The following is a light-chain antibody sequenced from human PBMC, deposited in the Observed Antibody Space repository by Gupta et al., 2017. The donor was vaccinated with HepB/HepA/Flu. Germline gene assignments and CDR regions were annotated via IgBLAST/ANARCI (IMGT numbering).Light chain of an antibody. CDR1: SGHSSYI. CDR2: LEGSGNY. J-gene: IGLJ2*01. V-gene: IGLV4-60*03. CDR3: ETWDSSTQV. Sequence: QPVLTQSSSASASLGSSVKLTCPSSSGHSSYIIAWHQEQPGKAPRYLMKLEGSGNYNKGSGVPDRFSGSSSGADRYLTISNLQSEDEADYYCETWDSSTQVFGGGTKLTVL.